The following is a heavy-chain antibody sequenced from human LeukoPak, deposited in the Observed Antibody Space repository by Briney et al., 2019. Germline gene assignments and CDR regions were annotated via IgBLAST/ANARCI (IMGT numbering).Heavy chain of an antibody. J-gene: IGHJ4*02. V-gene: IGHV3-48*01. D-gene: IGHD6-6*01. CDR2: ISSSSSTI. Sequence: GGSLRLSCAASGFTFSSYWMHWVRQAPGKGLEWVSYISSSSSTIYYADSVKGRFTISRGNAKNSLYLQMNSLRAEDTAVYYCARAFKSIAAHFDYWGQGTLVTVSS. CDR1: GFTFSSYW. CDR3: ARAFKSIAAHFDY.